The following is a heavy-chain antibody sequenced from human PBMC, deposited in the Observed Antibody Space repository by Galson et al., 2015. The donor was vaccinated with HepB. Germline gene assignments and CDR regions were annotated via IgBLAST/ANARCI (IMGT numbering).Heavy chain of an antibody. V-gene: IGHV3-23*01. Sequence: SLRLSCAASGFTFSSYWMHWVRQAPGKGLEWVSAISGSGGSTYYADSVKGRFTISRDNSKNTLYLQMNSLRAEDTAVYYCAKVIRTVYGDYAGFDYWGQGTLVTVSS. CDR3: AKVIRTVYGDYAGFDY. J-gene: IGHJ4*02. D-gene: IGHD4-17*01. CDR2: ISGSGGST. CDR1: GFTFSSYW.